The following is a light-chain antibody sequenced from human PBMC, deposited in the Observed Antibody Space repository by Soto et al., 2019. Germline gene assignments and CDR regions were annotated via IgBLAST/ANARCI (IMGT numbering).Light chain of an antibody. CDR2: GAS. V-gene: IGKV3-11*01. J-gene: IGKJ5*01. CDR3: QQRSSAIT. Sequence: IVLTQSPATLSLSPGDRATLSCRASQSVSNSLVWYQHKPGQAPRFLIYGASNRATGIPARFSGRGSGTDFTLTISSLEPEDFAVYYCQQRSSAITFGQGTRLAIK. CDR1: QSVSNS.